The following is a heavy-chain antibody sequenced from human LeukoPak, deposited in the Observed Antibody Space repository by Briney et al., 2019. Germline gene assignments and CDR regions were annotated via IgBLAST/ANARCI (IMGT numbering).Heavy chain of an antibody. CDR2: IYYSGGT. V-gene: IGHV4-59*01. Sequence: PSETLSLTCTVSGGSISSYYWSWIRQPPGKGLEWIGYIYYSGGTNYNPSLKSRITISVDTSKNHFSLKLSSVTAADTAVYFCARDDRADAFDIWGQGTMVTVSS. J-gene: IGHJ3*02. CDR3: ARDDRADAFDI. CDR1: GGSISSYY.